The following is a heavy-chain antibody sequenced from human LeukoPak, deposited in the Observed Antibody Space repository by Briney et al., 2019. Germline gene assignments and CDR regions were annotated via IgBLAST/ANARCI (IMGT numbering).Heavy chain of an antibody. CDR2: ISSSSSTI. CDR3: AGDSMVRGVIPSWFDP. J-gene: IGHJ5*02. CDR1: GFTFSSYS. Sequence: GGPLRLSCAASGFTFSSYSMNWVRQAPGKGLEWVSYISSSSSTIYYADSVKGRFTISRDNAKNSLYLQMNSLRDEDTAVYYCAGDSMVRGVIPSWFDPWGQGNLVTVSS. V-gene: IGHV3-48*02. D-gene: IGHD3-10*01.